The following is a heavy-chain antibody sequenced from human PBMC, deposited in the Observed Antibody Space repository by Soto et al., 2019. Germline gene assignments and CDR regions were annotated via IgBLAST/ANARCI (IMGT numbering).Heavy chain of an antibody. CDR2: INPNSGGT. J-gene: IGHJ4*02. V-gene: IGHV1-2*02. CDR1: GYTFTGYY. CDR3: ARDNGDILTGYFDY. Sequence: ASVKVSCKASGYTFTGYYMHWVRQAPGQGLEWMGWINPNSGGTNHAQKFQGRVTMTRDTSISTAYMELSRLRSDDTAVYYCARDNGDILTGYFDYWGQGTLVTVSS. D-gene: IGHD3-9*01.